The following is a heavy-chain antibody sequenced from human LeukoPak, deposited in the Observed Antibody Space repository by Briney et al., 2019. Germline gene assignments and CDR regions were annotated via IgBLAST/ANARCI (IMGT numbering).Heavy chain of an antibody. Sequence: ASVKVSCKASGYTFTTHGIAWVRQAPGQGLEWMGWISAHNDNTSYAQSLQGRVTMTTDTSTNTAYMELRSLRSDDTAVYYCARDGYFDLWGRGTLVTVSS. CDR3: ARDGYFDL. J-gene: IGHJ2*01. CDR2: ISAHNDNT. CDR1: GYTFTTHG. V-gene: IGHV1-18*01.